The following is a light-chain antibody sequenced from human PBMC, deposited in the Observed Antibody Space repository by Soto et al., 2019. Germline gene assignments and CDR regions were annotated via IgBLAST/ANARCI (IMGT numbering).Light chain of an antibody. Sequence: DIQMTQSPSTLSASVGDRVTITCRASQSISSWLAWYQQKPGKAPKLLIYKASSLESGVPSRFSGSGSGTEFPLTSSSLQPDDFATYCCQHYNSLWTFGQGTKVEIK. CDR1: QSISSW. V-gene: IGKV1-5*03. J-gene: IGKJ1*01. CDR3: QHYNSLWT. CDR2: KAS.